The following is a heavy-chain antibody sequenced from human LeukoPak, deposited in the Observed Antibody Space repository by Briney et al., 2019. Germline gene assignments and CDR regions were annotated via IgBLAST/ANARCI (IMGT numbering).Heavy chain of an antibody. V-gene: IGHV3-21*04. D-gene: IGHD6-25*01. CDR2: ISSSSSYI. CDR3: AKDWGLSSGLIFDY. Sequence: GGSLRLSCAASGFTFSSYSMNWVRQAPGKGLEWVSSISSSSSYIYYADSVKGRFTISRDNSKNTLYLQINSLRADDTAVYYYAKDWGLSSGLIFDYGGQEPLAPVS. CDR1: GFTFSSYS. J-gene: IGHJ4*02.